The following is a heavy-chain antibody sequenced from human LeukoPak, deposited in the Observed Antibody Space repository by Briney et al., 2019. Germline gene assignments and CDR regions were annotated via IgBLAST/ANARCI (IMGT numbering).Heavy chain of an antibody. CDR1: GFSVSDYS. Sequence: GGSLRLSCAASGFSVSDYSISWIRQSPGKGPEWISYVMSGRGSTNYADSVKGRFTISRDNAKNSVALQLDGLRADDTAVYFCTRERRGSYYAFESCGHGTLVTVSS. J-gene: IGHJ4*01. V-gene: IGHV3-11*05. D-gene: IGHD3-16*01. CDR2: VMSGRGST. CDR3: TRERRGSYYAFES.